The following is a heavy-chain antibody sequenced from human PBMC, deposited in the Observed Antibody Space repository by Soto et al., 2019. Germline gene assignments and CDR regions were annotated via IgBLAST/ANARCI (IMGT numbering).Heavy chain of an antibody. CDR3: ARARCSSTSCYYYYYMDV. CDR1: GGTFSSYT. J-gene: IGHJ6*03. V-gene: IGHV1-69*02. Sequence: QVQLVQSGAEVKKPGSSVKVSCKASGGTFSSYTISWVRQAPGQGLEWMGRIIPILGIASYAQKFQGRVTITADKPTSTAYMELSSLRSEDTAVYYCARARCSSTSCYYYYYMDVWGKGTTVTVSS. D-gene: IGHD2-2*01. CDR2: IIPILGIA.